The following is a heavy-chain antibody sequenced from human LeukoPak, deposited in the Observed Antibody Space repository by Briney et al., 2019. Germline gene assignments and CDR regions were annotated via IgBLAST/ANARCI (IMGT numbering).Heavy chain of an antibody. D-gene: IGHD6-19*01. Sequence: PGGSLRLSCAASGFTVSSNYMSWVRQAPGKGLEWVSVIYSGGSTYYADSVKGRFTISRDNSKNTLYLQMDSLRAEGTAVYYCAKDHSGWYPTWGQGTLVTVSP. CDR1: GFTVSSNY. CDR2: IYSGGST. J-gene: IGHJ5*02. V-gene: IGHV3-53*01. CDR3: AKDHSGWYPT.